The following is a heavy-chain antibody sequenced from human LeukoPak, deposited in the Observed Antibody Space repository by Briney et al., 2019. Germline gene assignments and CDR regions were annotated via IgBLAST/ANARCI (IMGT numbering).Heavy chain of an antibody. Sequence: PGGSLRLSCAASGFTFSSYWMSWVRQAPGKGLEWVANIKQDGSEKYYVDSVKGRFTISRDNAKNSLYLQMNSLRAEDTAVYYCARETSNGGPFGTTVTQLHYYYYYYMDVWGKGTTVTVSS. J-gene: IGHJ6*03. D-gene: IGHD4-11*01. CDR2: IKQDGSEK. V-gene: IGHV3-7*01. CDR1: GFTFSSYW. CDR3: ARETSNGGPFGTTVTQLHYYYYYYMDV.